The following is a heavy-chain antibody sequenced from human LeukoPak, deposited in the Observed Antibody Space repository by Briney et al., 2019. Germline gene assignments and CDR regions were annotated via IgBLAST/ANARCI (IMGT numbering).Heavy chain of an antibody. D-gene: IGHD3-22*01. Sequence: GGSLRLSCAASGFTFRSCEMNWVRQAPGKGLEWVSYISGSGSSVYYADSVKGRFTISRDNAKNSLYLEMNSLGAEDTAVYYCARDYYDSSGYYSLDCWGQGTLVTVSS. CDR2: ISGSGSSV. V-gene: IGHV3-48*03. CDR3: ARDYYDSSGYYSLDC. CDR1: GFTFRSCE. J-gene: IGHJ4*02.